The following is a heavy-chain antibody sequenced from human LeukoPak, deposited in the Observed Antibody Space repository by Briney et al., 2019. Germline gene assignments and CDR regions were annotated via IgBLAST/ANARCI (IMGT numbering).Heavy chain of an antibody. J-gene: IGHJ4*02. D-gene: IGHD4-11*01. CDR2: INHSGST. Sequence: SETLSLTCAVYGGSFSGYYWSWIRQPPGKGLEWIGEINHSGSTNYNPSLKSRVTISVDTSKNQSSLKLSSVTAADTAVYYCARGKRVTTIRYFDYWGQGTLVTVSS. CDR1: GGSFSGYY. V-gene: IGHV4-34*01. CDR3: ARGKRVTTIRYFDY.